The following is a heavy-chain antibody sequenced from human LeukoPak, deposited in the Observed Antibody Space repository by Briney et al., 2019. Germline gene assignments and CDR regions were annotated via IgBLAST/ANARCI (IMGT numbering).Heavy chain of an antibody. V-gene: IGHV3-30*02. Sequence: PGGSLSLSCAASGFTFSSYGMHWVRQAPGKGLEWVAFIRYDGSNKYYADSVKGRFTISRDNAKNSLYLQMNNLRAEDTAVYYCASKGGSFTISGVLYNDAFAIWGQGTMVTVSA. CDR3: ASKGGSFTISGVLYNDAFAI. D-gene: IGHD3-3*01. CDR2: IRYDGSNK. J-gene: IGHJ3*02. CDR1: GFTFSSYG.